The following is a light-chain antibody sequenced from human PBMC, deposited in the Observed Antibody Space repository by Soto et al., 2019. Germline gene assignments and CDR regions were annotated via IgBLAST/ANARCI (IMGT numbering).Light chain of an antibody. CDR1: QSVSSSY. J-gene: IGKJ1*01. Sequence: EIVLTQSPGTLSLSPGERATLSCRASQSVSSSYLAWYQQKPGQAPRLLIYGASSRATGIPVRFSGCGSGTDFTLTISRLEPEDVAVYYWQQYGSSPGTFGQGTKVEIK. CDR3: QQYGSSPGT. V-gene: IGKV3-20*01. CDR2: GAS.